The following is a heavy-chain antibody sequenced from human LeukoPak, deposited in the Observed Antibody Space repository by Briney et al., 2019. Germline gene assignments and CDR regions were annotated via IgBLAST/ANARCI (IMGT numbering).Heavy chain of an antibody. CDR2: IYYSGST. Sequence: ASQTLSLTCTVSGGSISSGDYYWSWIRQPPGTGLEWIGYIYYSGSTYYNPSLKSRVTISVDTSKNQFSLKLSSVTAADTAVYYCARDRPVLRYFDWLFVFDYWGQGTLVTVSS. J-gene: IGHJ4*02. CDR3: ARDRPVLRYFDWLFVFDY. CDR1: GGSISSGDYY. V-gene: IGHV4-30-4*01. D-gene: IGHD3-9*01.